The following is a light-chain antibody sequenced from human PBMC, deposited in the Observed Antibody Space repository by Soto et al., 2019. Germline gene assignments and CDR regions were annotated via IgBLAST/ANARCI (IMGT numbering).Light chain of an antibody. CDR3: QLSCTTPT. Sequence: DIQLTQSPSSLSASVGARVTITCRASQSINIYLNWYQQKPGKAPKILRYAASSLHGGVPSRFSGSSSGTDFTLTISSEQPADVAIYYCQLSCTTPTFGQGTRLEIK. CDR1: QSINIY. J-gene: IGKJ5*01. V-gene: IGKV1-39*01. CDR2: AAS.